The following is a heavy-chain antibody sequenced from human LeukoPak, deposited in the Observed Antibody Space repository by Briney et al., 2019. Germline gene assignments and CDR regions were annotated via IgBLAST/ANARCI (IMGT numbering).Heavy chain of an antibody. V-gene: IGHV4-39*01. Sequence: SETLSLTCTVSGGSISSSSYYWGWLRQPPGKGLEWIGSLYYSGSTYYNPSLKTRLTISVDTSKNQFSLRLISVTAADTAVYYCAEGDDFYTFDYWGQGTLVTVSS. CDR1: GGSISSSSYY. J-gene: IGHJ4*02. CDR2: LYYSGST. D-gene: IGHD2-21*02. CDR3: AEGDDFYTFDY.